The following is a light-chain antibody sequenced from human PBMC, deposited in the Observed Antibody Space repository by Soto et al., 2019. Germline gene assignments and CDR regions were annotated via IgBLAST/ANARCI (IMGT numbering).Light chain of an antibody. CDR3: QERTGWPPWT. J-gene: IGKJ1*01. V-gene: IGKV3-15*01. Sequence: EIVMTQSPATLSVSPGERATLSCRASQSVNRNIAWSQQKPGQAPRLLIYGASTRATGVPARFSGSGSGTEFTLTISSLQSEDFAVYYCQERTGWPPWTFGQGTRVEIE. CDR1: QSVNRN. CDR2: GAS.